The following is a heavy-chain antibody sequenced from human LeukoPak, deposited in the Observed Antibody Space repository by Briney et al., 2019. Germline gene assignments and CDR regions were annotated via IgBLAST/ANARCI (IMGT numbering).Heavy chain of an antibody. CDR3: ARGDSSGYYFGPQNFDY. D-gene: IGHD3-22*01. CDR2: IYYSGST. J-gene: IGHJ4*02. V-gene: IGHV4-39*01. Sequence: SETLSLTCTVSGGSISSSSYYWGWIRQPPGKGLEWIGSIYYSGSTYYNPSLRSRVTISVDTSKNQFSLKLSSVTAADTAVYYCARGDSSGYYFGPQNFDYWGQGTLVTVSS. CDR1: GGSISSSSYY.